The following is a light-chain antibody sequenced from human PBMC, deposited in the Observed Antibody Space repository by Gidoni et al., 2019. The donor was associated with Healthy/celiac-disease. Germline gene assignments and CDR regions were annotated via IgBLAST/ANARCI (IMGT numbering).Light chain of an antibody. CDR3: QQYNT. V-gene: IGKV3-15*01. CDR2: GAS. CDR1: QSVSSN. J-gene: IGKJ4*01. Sequence: EIVMTPSPATLSVSPGERATLSCRASQSVSSNVAWYQQNPGQAPRLLIYGASTRATGIPARFSGSGSGTEFTLPISSLQSEDFAVYYCQQYNTFGGGTKVEIK.